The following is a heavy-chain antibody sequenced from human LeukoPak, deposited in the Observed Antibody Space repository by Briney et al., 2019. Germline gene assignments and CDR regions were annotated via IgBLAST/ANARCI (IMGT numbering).Heavy chain of an antibody. D-gene: IGHD3-3*01. CDR3: VKDGADYDFWSGRRSS. V-gene: IGHV3-23*01. J-gene: IGHJ5*02. CDR1: GFTFSSYA. Sequence: GGSLRLSCAASGFTFSSYAMSWVRQAPGKGLEWVSAISGSGGSTYYADSVKGRFTTSRDNSKNTLYLQMNSLRTGDTAVYYCVKDGADYDFWSGRRSSWGQGTLVTVSS. CDR2: ISGSGGST.